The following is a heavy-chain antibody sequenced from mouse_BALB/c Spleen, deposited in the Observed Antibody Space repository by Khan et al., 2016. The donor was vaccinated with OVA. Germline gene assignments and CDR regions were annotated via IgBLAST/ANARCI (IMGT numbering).Heavy chain of an antibody. CDR3: ARDDGSNHAMDY. Sequence: QVRLQQSGAELVRPGASVKLSCKTSGYIFTSYWIHWVKQRSGQGLEWIARIYPGSGSIYYNERFKGKAIMTADKSSTTAYMQLSSLKSEDSAVYFCARDDGSNHAMDYWGQGTSVTGAS. CDR1: GYIFTSYW. V-gene: IGHV1-76*01. CDR2: IYPGSGSI. D-gene: IGHD1-1*01. J-gene: IGHJ4*01.